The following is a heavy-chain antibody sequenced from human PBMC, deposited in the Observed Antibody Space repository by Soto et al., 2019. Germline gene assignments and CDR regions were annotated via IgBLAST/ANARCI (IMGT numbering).Heavy chain of an antibody. CDR1: GGSISSSNW. Sequence: QVQLQESGPGLVKPSGTLSLTCAVSGGSISSSNWWSWVRQPPGKGLEWIGEIYHSGSTNYNPSLKRRVTISVDKSKNQFSLKLSSVTAADTAVYYCARDRGGYCSSTSCQYYYYGMDVWGQGTTVTVSS. D-gene: IGHD2-2*01. CDR3: ARDRGGYCSSTSCQYYYYGMDV. J-gene: IGHJ6*02. V-gene: IGHV4-4*02. CDR2: IYHSGST.